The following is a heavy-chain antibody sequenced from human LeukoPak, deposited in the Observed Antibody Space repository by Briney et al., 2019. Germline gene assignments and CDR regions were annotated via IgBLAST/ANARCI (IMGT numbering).Heavy chain of an antibody. D-gene: IGHD5-24*01. V-gene: IGHV3-74*01. J-gene: IGHJ4*02. CDR1: GFTFTTSW. CDR2: INSDGSTR. CDR3: VRPQDGYNGFDC. Sequence: GGSLRLSCAASGFTFTTSWMHWVRQAPGKGLVWGSRINSDGSTRNYADSVKGRFTISRDNAKNALYLQMDSLRAEDAAVYYCVRPQDGYNGFDCWGQGTLVTVSS.